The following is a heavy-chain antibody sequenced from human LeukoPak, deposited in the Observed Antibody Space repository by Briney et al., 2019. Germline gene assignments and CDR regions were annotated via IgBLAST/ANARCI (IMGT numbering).Heavy chain of an antibody. CDR2: INPNSGGT. Sequence: ASVKVSCKASGYTFNAYYIHWVRQAPGRGLEWMGWINPNSGGTKYAQKFQGRVTMTRDTSISTAYMELSRLRSDDTAVYYCARERMAGAADAFDIWGQGTMVTVSS. V-gene: IGHV1-2*02. CDR3: ARERMAGAADAFDI. J-gene: IGHJ3*02. D-gene: IGHD2-15*01. CDR1: GYTFNAYY.